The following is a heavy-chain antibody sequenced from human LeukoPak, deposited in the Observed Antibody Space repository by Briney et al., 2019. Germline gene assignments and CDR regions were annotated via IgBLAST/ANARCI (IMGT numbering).Heavy chain of an antibody. D-gene: IGHD3-3*01. V-gene: IGHV4-59*11. CDR3: ARVHDFWSGYYTRGYFDY. J-gene: IGHJ4*02. CDR1: GGSISSHY. CDR2: IYYSGST. Sequence: SETLSLTCTVSGGSISSHYWSWIRQPPGEGLEWIGYIYYSGSTNYNPSLKSRVTISVDTTKNQFSLKLSSVTAAVTAVYYCARVHDFWSGYYTRGYFDYWGQGTLVTVSS.